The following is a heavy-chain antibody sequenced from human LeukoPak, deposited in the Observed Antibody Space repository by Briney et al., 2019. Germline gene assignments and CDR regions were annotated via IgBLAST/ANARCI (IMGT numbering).Heavy chain of an antibody. CDR3: ANYYYDSSGYYYVAHYYYYGMDV. Sequence: GGSLRLSCAASGFTFSSYAMSWVRQAPGKGLECVSAISGSGGSTYYADSVKGRFTISRDNSKNTLYLQMNSLRAEDTAVYYCANYYYDSSGYYYVAHYYYYGMDVWGQGTTVTVSS. CDR1: GFTFSSYA. D-gene: IGHD3-22*01. J-gene: IGHJ6*02. V-gene: IGHV3-23*01. CDR2: ISGSGGST.